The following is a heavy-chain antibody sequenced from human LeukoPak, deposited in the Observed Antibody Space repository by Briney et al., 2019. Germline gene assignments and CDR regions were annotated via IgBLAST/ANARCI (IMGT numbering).Heavy chain of an antibody. Sequence: PGGSLRLSCAAAGFTFSSYEMNWVRQAPGKGLEWVSYISSSGSTIYYADSVKGRFTISRDNAKNSLYLQMNSLRAEDTAVYYCARIYSGSYDYWGQGTLVTVSS. CDR2: ISSSGSTI. CDR3: ARIYSGSYDY. CDR1: GFTFSSYE. V-gene: IGHV3-48*03. D-gene: IGHD1-26*01. J-gene: IGHJ4*02.